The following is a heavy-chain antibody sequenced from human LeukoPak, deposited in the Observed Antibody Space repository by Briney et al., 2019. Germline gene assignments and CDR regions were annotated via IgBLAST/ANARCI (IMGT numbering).Heavy chain of an antibody. CDR1: GGSISSSSFY. Sequence: PSETLSLTCTVSGGSISSSSFYWGWIRQPPGKGLEWIGTIYYNGSTDYNPSLKSRVTLSINTSKNKFSLKLSSVTAADTAVYYCARRDSGYDWAPMDVWGKGTTVTVSS. CDR3: ARRDSGYDWAPMDV. J-gene: IGHJ6*03. V-gene: IGHV4-39*07. CDR2: IYYNGST. D-gene: IGHD5-12*01.